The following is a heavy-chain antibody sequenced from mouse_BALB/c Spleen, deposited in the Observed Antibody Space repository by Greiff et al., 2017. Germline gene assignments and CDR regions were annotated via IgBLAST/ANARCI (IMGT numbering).Heavy chain of an antibody. D-gene: IGHD4-1*01. CDR2: ISYDGSN. J-gene: IGHJ3*01. V-gene: IGHV3-6*02. CDR3: AREGTNWDAWFAY. CDR1: GYSITSGYY. Sequence: EESGPGLVKPSQSLSLTCSVTGYSITSGYYWNWIRQFPGNKLEWMGYISYDGSNNYNPSLKNRISITRDTSKNQFFLKLNSVTTEDTATYYCAREGTNWDAWFAYWGQGTLVTVSA.